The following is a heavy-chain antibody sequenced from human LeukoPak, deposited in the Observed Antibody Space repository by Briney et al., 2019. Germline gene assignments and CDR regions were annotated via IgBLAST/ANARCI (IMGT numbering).Heavy chain of an antibody. Sequence: ASVKVSCKASGYTFTVYYMHWVRHAPGPGLEWMGWINPNSGGTNYAQKFQGRVTMTRDTSISTAYMELSRLRSDDTAVYYCARAPLVVVPAAIWDAWFDPWGQGTLVTVSS. V-gene: IGHV1-2*02. J-gene: IGHJ5*02. D-gene: IGHD2-2*01. CDR2: INPNSGGT. CDR1: GYTFTVYY. CDR3: ARAPLVVVPAAIWDAWFDP.